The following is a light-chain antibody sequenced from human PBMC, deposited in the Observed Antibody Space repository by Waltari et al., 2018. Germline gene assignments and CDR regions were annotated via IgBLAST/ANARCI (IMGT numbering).Light chain of an antibody. Sequence: DIQMTQSPSSLSASVGDRVTITCRASQSISSYLNWYQQKPGKAPKPLVYAASSLQNVVPPRCSVSGSGTDFTLTSSSLQPEDCATYYCQQSYSTPWTFGQGTKVEIK. V-gene: IGKV1-39*01. CDR2: AAS. CDR1: QSISSY. CDR3: QQSYSTPWT. J-gene: IGKJ1*01.